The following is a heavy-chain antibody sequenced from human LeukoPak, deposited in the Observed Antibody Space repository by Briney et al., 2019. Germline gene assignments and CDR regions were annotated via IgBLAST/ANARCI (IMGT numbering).Heavy chain of an antibody. D-gene: IGHD6-19*01. J-gene: IGHJ5*02. CDR1: GFTFSSYG. Sequence: PGGSLRLSCAASGFTFSSYGMHWVRQAPGKGLEWVAVISYDGSNKYYADSVKGRFTISRDNSKNTLYLQMNSLRAEDTAVYYCAKAAAGMRGSSGWYHGCWFDPWGQGTLVTVSS. V-gene: IGHV3-30*18. CDR3: AKAAAGMRGSSGWYHGCWFDP. CDR2: ISYDGSNK.